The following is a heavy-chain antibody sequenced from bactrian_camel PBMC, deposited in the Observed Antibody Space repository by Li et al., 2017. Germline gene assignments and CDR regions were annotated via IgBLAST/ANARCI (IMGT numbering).Heavy chain of an antibody. CDR1: GFSFDDYV. CDR3: AHATFVSGLPYRY. Sequence: VQLVESGGGLVQPGGSLRLSCLASGFSFDDYVMAWIRQAPEKGLEWVSIISWTGNTTNYADSVKGHFTITRDDTENTVHLQMDALKSEDTARYYCAHATFVSGLPYRYWGQGTQVTVS. D-gene: IGHD2*01. V-gene: IGHV3-1*01. J-gene: IGHJ4*01. CDR2: ISWTGNTT.